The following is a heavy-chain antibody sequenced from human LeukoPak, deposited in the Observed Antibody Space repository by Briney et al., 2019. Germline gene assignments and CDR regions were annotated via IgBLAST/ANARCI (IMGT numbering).Heavy chain of an antibody. CDR1: GYTFTSYG. CDR2: ISAYNGNT. J-gene: IGHJ6*03. V-gene: IGHV1-18*01. CDR3: ARGAVIRFLEWLFPSYYYMDV. D-gene: IGHD3-3*01. Sequence: ASVKVSCKASGYTFTSYGISWVRQAPGQGLEWMGWISAYNGNTNYAQKLQGRVTMTTDTSTSTAYMELRSLRSDDTAVYYCARGAVIRFLEWLFPSYYYMDVWGKGTTVTVSS.